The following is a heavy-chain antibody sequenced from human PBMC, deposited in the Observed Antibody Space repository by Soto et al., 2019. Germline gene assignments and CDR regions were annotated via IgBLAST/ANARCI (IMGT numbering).Heavy chain of an antibody. Sequence: NPSETLSLTCTVSGGSISSSSYYWGWIRQPSGKGLEWIGSIYYSGSTYYNPSLKSRVTISVDTSKSQFSLKLSSVTAADTAVYYCAREGSSRYCGGDCYLNWYFDLWGRGTLVTVSS. D-gene: IGHD2-21*02. V-gene: IGHV4-39*02. CDR2: IYYSGST. CDR1: GGSISSSSYY. CDR3: AREGSSRYCGGDCYLNWYFDL. J-gene: IGHJ2*01.